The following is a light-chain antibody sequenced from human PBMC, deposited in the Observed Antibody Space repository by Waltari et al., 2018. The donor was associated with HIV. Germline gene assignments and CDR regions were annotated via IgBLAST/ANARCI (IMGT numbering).Light chain of an antibody. Sequence: EVVLTQSPGTLSLSPGQRATLSCRSSQTIANAYLAWYQQKSGQAPRLPIYDASHRATDIPDRFTGSGSGTDFTLTISRLEPEDFAVYFCQHYGTSLPSTFGGGTKVEIK. CDR2: DAS. V-gene: IGKV3-20*01. CDR1: QTIANAY. CDR3: QHYGTSLPST. J-gene: IGKJ4*01.